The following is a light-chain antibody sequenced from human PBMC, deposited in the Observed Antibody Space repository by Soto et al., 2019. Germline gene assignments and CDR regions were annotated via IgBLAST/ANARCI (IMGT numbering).Light chain of an antibody. J-gene: IGKJ2*01. CDR3: QQYGSSSYT. Sequence: EIVLTQSPGTLSLSPGERATLSCRASQSISSSYLAWYQQKPGQAPRLLIYAASSRATGIPDRFSGSGSGTDFTLTISIAVYYCQQYGSSSYTFGQGTQLEIK. CDR1: QSISSSY. CDR2: AAS. V-gene: IGKV3-20*01.